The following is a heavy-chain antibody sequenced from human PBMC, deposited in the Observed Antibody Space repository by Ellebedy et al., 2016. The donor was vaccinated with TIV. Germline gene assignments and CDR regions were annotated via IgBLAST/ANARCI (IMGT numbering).Heavy chain of an antibody. Sequence: GESLKISCAASGFTFSSYGMHWVRQAPGKGLEWVAVIWYDGSNKYYADSVKGRFTISRDNSKNTLYLQMNSLRAEDTAVYYCARMYSSGWYDADAFDIWGQGTMVTVSS. V-gene: IGHV3-33*08. CDR1: GFTFSSYG. J-gene: IGHJ3*02. D-gene: IGHD6-19*01. CDR3: ARMYSSGWYDADAFDI. CDR2: IWYDGSNK.